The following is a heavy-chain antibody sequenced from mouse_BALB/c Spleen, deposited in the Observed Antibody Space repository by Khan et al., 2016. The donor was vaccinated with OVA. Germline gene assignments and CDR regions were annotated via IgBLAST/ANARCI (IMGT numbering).Heavy chain of an antibody. Sequence: QVQLKQSGPGLVAPSQSLSITCTVSGFSLTSYGMNWIRQPPGKGLEWLGVLWGDGSTNYHSALISRLSISKDNSKSQVFLKLNSLQTDDTATYYCAKWVNSYYAMDYWGQGTSVTVSS. V-gene: IGHV2-3*01. CDR1: GFSLTSYG. J-gene: IGHJ4*01. CDR2: LWGDGST. CDR3: AKWVNSYYAMDY. D-gene: IGHD1-3*01.